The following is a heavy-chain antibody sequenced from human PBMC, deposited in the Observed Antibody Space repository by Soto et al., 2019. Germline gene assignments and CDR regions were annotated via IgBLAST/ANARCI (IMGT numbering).Heavy chain of an antibody. CDR2: MNPNSGNT. J-gene: IGHJ6*02. V-gene: IGHV1-8*01. CDR3: ASLGYNWNYDSYSGMXV. Sequence: ASVKVSCKASGYTFTSYDINWVRQATGQGLEWMGWMNPNSGNTGYAQKFQGRVTMTRNTSISTAYMELSSLRSEDTAVYYCASLGYNWNYDSYSGMXVWGQGTTVTVSS. CDR1: GYTFTSYD. D-gene: IGHD1-20*01.